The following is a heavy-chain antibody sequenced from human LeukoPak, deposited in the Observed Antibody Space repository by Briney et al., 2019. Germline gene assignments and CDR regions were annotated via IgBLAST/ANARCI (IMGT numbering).Heavy chain of an antibody. D-gene: IGHD1-26*01. CDR1: GFTFSNAW. CDR2: IKSKTDGGTT. Sequence: PGGSLRLSCAASGFTFSNAWMSWVRQAPGKGLEWVGRIKSKTDGGTTDYAAPVKGRFTISRDDSKNTLYLQMNSLKTEDTAVYYCTTDRKVVGATAPFDYWGQGTLVTVSS. J-gene: IGHJ4*02. V-gene: IGHV3-15*01. CDR3: TTDRKVVGATAPFDY.